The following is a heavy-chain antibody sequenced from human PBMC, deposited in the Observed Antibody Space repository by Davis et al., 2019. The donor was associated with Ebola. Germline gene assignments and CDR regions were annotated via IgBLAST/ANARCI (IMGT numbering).Heavy chain of an antibody. V-gene: IGHV1-18*01. CDR1: GYTFSNYG. J-gene: IGHJ4*02. CDR3: ARSQSTSWYGLFDY. Sequence: ASVKVSCKASGYTFSNYGISWVRQAPGLGLEWMGRISAYDGSTNYAQKPQGRVTVTTDTSATTASMEVRGLTSDDTAVYFCARSQSTSWYGLFDYWGQGTLVTVSS. D-gene: IGHD6-13*01. CDR2: ISAYDGST.